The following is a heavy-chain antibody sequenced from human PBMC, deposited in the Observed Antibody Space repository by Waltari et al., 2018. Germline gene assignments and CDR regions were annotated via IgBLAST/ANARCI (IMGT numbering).Heavy chain of an antibody. CDR3: ARRYGDYVDY. J-gene: IGHJ4*02. D-gene: IGHD4-17*01. Sequence: QLQLQESGPGLVKPSETLSLTCPVSGGSISSSSYYWGWIRQPPGKGLEWIGIIYYSGITYYNPSLNSRVTISVDTSKNQFPLKLSSVTAADTAVYYCARRYGDYVDYWGQGTLVTVSS. CDR2: IYYSGIT. CDR1: GGSISSSSYY. V-gene: IGHV4-39*07.